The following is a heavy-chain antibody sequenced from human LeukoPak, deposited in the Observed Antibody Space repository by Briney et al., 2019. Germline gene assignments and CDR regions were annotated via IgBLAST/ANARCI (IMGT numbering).Heavy chain of an antibody. D-gene: IGHD3-3*01. V-gene: IGHV4-39*01. CDR1: GGFISSSSYY. Sequence: SETLSLTCTVSGGFISSSSYYWGWIRQPPGKGLEWIGSIYYSGSTYYNPSLKSRVTISVDTSKNQFSLKLSSVTAADTAVYYCARHQMTPEYYDFWSGYLGGRTNNNWFDPWGQGTLVTVSS. J-gene: IGHJ5*02. CDR2: IYYSGST. CDR3: ARHQMTPEYYDFWSGYLGGRTNNNWFDP.